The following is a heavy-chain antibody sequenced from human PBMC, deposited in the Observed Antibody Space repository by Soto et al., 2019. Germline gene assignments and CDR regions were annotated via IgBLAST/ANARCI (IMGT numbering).Heavy chain of an antibody. CDR1: GFTFSSYA. CDR3: ARDRGYSYGLPVTEYYFDY. Sequence: GGSLRLSCAASGFTFSSYAMHWVRQAPGKGLEWVAVISYDGSNKYYADSVKGRFTISRDNSKNTLYLQMNSLRAEDTAVYYCARDRGYSYGLPVTEYYFDYWGQGTLVTVSS. J-gene: IGHJ4*02. CDR2: ISYDGSNK. D-gene: IGHD5-18*01. V-gene: IGHV3-30-3*01.